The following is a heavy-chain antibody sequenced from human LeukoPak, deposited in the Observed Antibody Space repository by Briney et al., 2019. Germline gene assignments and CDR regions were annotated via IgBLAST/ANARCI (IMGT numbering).Heavy chain of an antibody. CDR1: GGSISSYY. CDR3: ARAPLNHYGDYFDY. D-gene: IGHD4-17*01. Sequence: SETLSLTCTVSGGSISSYYWSWIRQPPGKGLEWIGYIYYSGSTNYNPSLKSRVTISVDTSKNQFSLKLSSVTAADTAVYYCARAPLNHYGDYFDYWGQGTLVTVSS. J-gene: IGHJ4*02. V-gene: IGHV4-59*12. CDR2: IYYSGST.